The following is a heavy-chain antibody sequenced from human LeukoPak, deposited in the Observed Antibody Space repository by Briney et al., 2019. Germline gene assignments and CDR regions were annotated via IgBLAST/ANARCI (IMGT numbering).Heavy chain of an antibody. CDR3: ARTSLGGAWFDP. D-gene: IGHD3-10*01. Sequence: SQTLSLTCTVSGGSISSGDYYWSWIRQPPGKGLEWIGYIYYNGSTYYNPSLKSRVTIAVDTSKNQFSLKLSSVTAADTAVYYCARTSLGGAWFDPWGQGTLVTVSS. CDR1: GGSISSGDYY. CDR2: IYYNGST. V-gene: IGHV4-30-4*08. J-gene: IGHJ5*02.